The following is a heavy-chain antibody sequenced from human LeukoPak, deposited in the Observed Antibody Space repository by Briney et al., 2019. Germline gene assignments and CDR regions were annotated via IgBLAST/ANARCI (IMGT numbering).Heavy chain of an antibody. CDR3: ALAGYSSGFDYFDY. D-gene: IGHD6-19*01. CDR1: GGSFSGYY. Sequence: PSETLSLTCAVYGGSFSGYYWSWIRQPPGKGLERIGEINHSGSTNYNPSPKSRVTISVDTSKNQFSLKLSSVTAADTAVYYCALAGYSSGFDYFDYWGQGTLVTVSS. V-gene: IGHV4-34*01. J-gene: IGHJ4*02. CDR2: INHSGST.